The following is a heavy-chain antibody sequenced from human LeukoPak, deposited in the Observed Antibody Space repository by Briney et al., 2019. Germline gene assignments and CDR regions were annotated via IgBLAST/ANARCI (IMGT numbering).Heavy chain of an antibody. Sequence: SETLSLTCSVSDDSITMYYWTWIRQPPGKGLEWIGYIYYSGSTSYNPSLKSRVTISVDTSKNQFSLKLSSVTAADTAVYYCARANYDSSGYVFDYWGQGTLVTVSS. CDR1: DDSITMYY. V-gene: IGHV4-59*12. CDR3: ARANYDSSGYVFDY. CDR2: IYYSGST. D-gene: IGHD3-22*01. J-gene: IGHJ4*02.